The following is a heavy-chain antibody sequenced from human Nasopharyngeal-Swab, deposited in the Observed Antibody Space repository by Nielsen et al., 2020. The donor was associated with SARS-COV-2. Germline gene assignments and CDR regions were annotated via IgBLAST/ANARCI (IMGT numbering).Heavy chain of an antibody. CDR1: GVSITSQY. Sequence: SETLSLTCTVSGVSITSQYWSWIRQPPGKGLEWIGYISHNSGTSYNPSLKSRVTMFMDKSNNQFSLRLTSVTAADTAVYYCAKEGATGWFDPCGQGTLVTVSS. CDR3: AKEGATGWFDP. J-gene: IGHJ5*02. CDR2: ISHNSGT. V-gene: IGHV4-59*11.